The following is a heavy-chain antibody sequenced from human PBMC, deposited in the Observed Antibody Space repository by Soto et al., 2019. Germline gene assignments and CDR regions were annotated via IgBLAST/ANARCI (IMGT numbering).Heavy chain of an antibody. CDR1: GFTFSDYY. D-gene: IGHD2-21*02. CDR2: ISSSGSTI. Sequence: GGSLRLSCATSGFTFSDYYMSWIRQAPGKGLEWVSYISSSGSTIYYADSVKGRFTISRDNAKNSLYLQMNSLRAEDTAVYYCARCFLGDVWAFDIWGQGTMVTVSS. V-gene: IGHV3-11*01. CDR3: ARCFLGDVWAFDI. J-gene: IGHJ3*02.